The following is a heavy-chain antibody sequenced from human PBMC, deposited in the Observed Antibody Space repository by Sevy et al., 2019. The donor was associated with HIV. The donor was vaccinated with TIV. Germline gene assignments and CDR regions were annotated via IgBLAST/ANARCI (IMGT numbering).Heavy chain of an antibody. CDR3: ARDEGRSGWPYYYYYGMDV. J-gene: IGHJ6*02. CDR1: GFTFSSYA. V-gene: IGHV3-30-3*01. D-gene: IGHD6-19*01. CDR2: ISYDGSNK. Sequence: GSLRLSCAASGFTFSSYAMHWVRQAPGKGLEWVAVISYDGSNKYYADSVKGRFTISRDNSKNTLYLQMNSLRAEDTAVYYCARDEGRSGWPYYYYYGMDVWGQGTTVTVSS.